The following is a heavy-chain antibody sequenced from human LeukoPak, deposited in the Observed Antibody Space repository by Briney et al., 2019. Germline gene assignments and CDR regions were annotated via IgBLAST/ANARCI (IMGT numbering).Heavy chain of an antibody. CDR3: ARDPGGDYYYYGMDV. V-gene: IGHV3-66*02. Sequence: PGGSLMLSCAAPGFTVSSNYMRWVRQAPGRGLEWVSVIYSGGSTYSADSVKGRFTISRDNSKNTLYLQMNSLRAEDTAVYYCARDPGGDYYYYGMDVWGQGTTVTVSS. CDR1: GFTVSSNY. J-gene: IGHJ6*02. CDR2: IYSGGST. D-gene: IGHD4-17*01.